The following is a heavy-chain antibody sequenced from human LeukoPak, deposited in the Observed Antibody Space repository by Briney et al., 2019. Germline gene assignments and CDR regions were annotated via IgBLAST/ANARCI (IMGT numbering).Heavy chain of an antibody. CDR2: ISGSGGIT. D-gene: IGHD6-13*01. CDR1: GFTFSSYS. J-gene: IGHJ6*03. V-gene: IGHV3-23*01. CDR3: AKALGFSSSRYYMDV. Sequence: GGSLRLSCAASGFTFSSYSMNWVRQAPGKGLEWVSAISGSGGITYYADSVKGRFTISRDNSKNTLYLQMNSLRAEDTAIYYCAKALGFSSSRYYMDVWGKGTTVTVSS.